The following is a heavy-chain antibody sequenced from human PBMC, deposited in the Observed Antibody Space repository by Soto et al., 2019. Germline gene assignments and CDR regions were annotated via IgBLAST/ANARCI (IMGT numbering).Heavy chain of an antibody. J-gene: IGHJ4*02. Sequence: LNLDCKTAGEGLSRYAIGWVRQAPGQGLEWMGGIIPIFGTANYAQKFQGRVTITADESTSTAYMELSSLRSEDTAVYYCAREGVPVSSGIAAAGFDYWAQRTLLTVSS. CDR2: IIPIFGTA. CDR3: AREGVPVSSGIAAAGFDY. CDR1: GEGLSRYA. V-gene: IGHV1-69*01. D-gene: IGHD6-13*01.